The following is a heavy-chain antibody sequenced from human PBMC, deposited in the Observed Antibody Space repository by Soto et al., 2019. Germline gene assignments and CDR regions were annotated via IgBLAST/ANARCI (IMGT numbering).Heavy chain of an antibody. Sequence: QVQLVQSGAEVRKPGASVKVSCKASGHTLASYDINWLRQATGQGLEWMGWMTPDRGDTGYAQKFQGRVTMPWDNSITTAYMELSSLRSDDTAVYYCARDPFYGWFDSWGQGTLVTVSS. CDR1: GHTLASYD. CDR2: MTPDRGDT. V-gene: IGHV1-8*01. J-gene: IGHJ5*01. CDR3: ARDPFYGWFDS. D-gene: IGHD3-16*01.